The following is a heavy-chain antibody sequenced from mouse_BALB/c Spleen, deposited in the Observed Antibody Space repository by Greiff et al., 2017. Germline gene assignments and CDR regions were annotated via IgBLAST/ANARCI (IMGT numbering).Heavy chain of an antibody. J-gene: IGHJ3*01. CDR1: GYTFTSYW. Sequence: VQLQQSGAELVKPGASVKLSCKASGYTFTSYWMHWVKQRPGQGLEWIGEINPSNGRTNYNEKFKSKATLTVDKSSSTAYMQLSSLTSEDSAVYYCARCGYDVGTWFAYWGQGTLVTVSA. CDR3: ARCGYDVGTWFAY. V-gene: IGHV1S81*02. CDR2: INPSNGRT. D-gene: IGHD2-2*01.